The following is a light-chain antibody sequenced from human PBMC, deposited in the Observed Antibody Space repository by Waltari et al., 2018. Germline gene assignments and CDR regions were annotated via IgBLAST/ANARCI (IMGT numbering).Light chain of an antibody. Sequence: EIMLTQSPGTLSLSPGERATLSCRASQSISRYLAWYQHKPGQARRLLIYDASSRATGIPDRFSGSGSGTDFSLTISRLEPEDFAVYYCQKYGSLPATFGQGTKVEIK. J-gene: IGKJ1*01. CDR3: QKYGSLPAT. CDR2: DAS. CDR1: QSISRY. V-gene: IGKV3-20*01.